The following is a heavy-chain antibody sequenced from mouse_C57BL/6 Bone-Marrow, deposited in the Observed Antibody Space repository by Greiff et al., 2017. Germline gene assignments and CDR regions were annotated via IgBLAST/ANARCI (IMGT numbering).Heavy chain of an antibody. Sequence: QVQLQQPGAELVKPGASVKLSCKASGYTFTSYWMHWVKQRPGQGLEWIGMIHPNSGSTNYNEKFKSKATLTVDKSSSTAYMQLSSLTSEDSAVYYCGRSDDYPMDYWGQGTSVTVSS. CDR2: IHPNSGST. V-gene: IGHV1-64*01. D-gene: IGHD2-4*01. J-gene: IGHJ4*01. CDR3: GRSDDYPMDY. CDR1: GYTFTSYW.